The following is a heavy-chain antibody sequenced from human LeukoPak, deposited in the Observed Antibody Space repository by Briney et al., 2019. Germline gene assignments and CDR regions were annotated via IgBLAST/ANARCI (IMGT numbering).Heavy chain of an antibody. CDR2: IKEDGTET. CDR3: AKEGRSLQTY. CDR1: GFMFSSNW. Sequence: HPGGPLRLSCAASGFMFSSNWMSWVRLAPGKGLEWVANIKEDGTETYYVDSVKGRFTISRDNAKNSLYLQMNSLRVEDTAVYYCAKEGRSLQTYWGQGTLVTVSS. J-gene: IGHJ4*02. D-gene: IGHD5-24*01. V-gene: IGHV3-7*03.